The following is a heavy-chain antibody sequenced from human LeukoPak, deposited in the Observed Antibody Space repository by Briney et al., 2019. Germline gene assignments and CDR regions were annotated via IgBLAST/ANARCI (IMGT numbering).Heavy chain of an antibody. J-gene: IGHJ5*02. CDR3: ARVVGGTDPGWFDP. CDR2: IYYSGST. CDR1: GGSISSGGYY. Sequence: SQTLSLTCTVSGGSISSGGYYWSWIRQHPGKGLEWIGYIYYSGSTYYNPSLKSRVTISVDTSKNQFSLKLSSVTAADTAVYYCARVVGGTDPGWFDPWGQGTLVTVSS. V-gene: IGHV4-31*03. D-gene: IGHD3-10*01.